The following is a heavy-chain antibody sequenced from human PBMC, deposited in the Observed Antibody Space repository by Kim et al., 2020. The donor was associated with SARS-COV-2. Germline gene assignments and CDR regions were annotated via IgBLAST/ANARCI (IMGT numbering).Heavy chain of an antibody. CDR2: ISSSSSYI. D-gene: IGHD3-10*01. Sequence: GGSLRLSCAASGFTFSSYSMNWVRQAPGKGLEWVSSISSSSSYIYYADSVKGRFTISRDNAKNSLYLQMNSLRAEDTAVYYCASYYYGSGSYSLAPNAFDIWGQGTMVTVSS. CDR1: GFTFSSYS. V-gene: IGHV3-21*01. J-gene: IGHJ3*02. CDR3: ASYYYGSGSYSLAPNAFDI.